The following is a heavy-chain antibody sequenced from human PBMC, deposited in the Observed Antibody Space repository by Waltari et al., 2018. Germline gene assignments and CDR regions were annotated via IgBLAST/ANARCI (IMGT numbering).Heavy chain of an antibody. Sequence: QAPGQGLEWMGWINPNSGGTNYAQKFQGRVTMTRDTSISTAYMELSRLRSDDTAVYYCARRWGSYYYYMDVWGKGTTVTVSS. J-gene: IGHJ6*03. D-gene: IGHD7-27*01. V-gene: IGHV1-2*02. CDR3: ARRWGSYYYYMDV. CDR2: INPNSGGT.